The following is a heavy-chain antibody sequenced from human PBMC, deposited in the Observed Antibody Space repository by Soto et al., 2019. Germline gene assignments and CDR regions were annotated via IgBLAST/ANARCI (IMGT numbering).Heavy chain of an antibody. J-gene: IGHJ4*02. D-gene: IGHD2-15*01. CDR1: GGSGGSFSGYY. CDR2: IYYSGST. CDR3: ARHTPAISISDH. V-gene: IGHV4-39*01. Sequence: PSETLSLTCAVYGGSGGSFSGYYWSWIRQPPGKGLEWIGSIYYSGSTYYNPSLKSRVTISVDTSKNQFSLKLSSVTAADTAVYYCARHTPAISISDHWGQGTLVTVSS.